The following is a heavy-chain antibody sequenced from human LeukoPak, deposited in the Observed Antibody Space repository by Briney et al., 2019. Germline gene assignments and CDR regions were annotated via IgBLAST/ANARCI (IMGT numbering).Heavy chain of an antibody. J-gene: IGHJ6*03. CDR2: INPNSGGT. D-gene: IGHD6-13*01. CDR3: ARGARQQLVLRYYYYYMDV. V-gene: IGHV1-2*02. CDR1: GYTFTGYY. Sequence: ASVKVSCKASGYTFTGYYMRWVRQAPGQGLEWMGWINPNSGGTNYAQKFQGRVTMTRDTSISTAYMELSSLRSEDTAVYYCARGARQQLVLRYYYYYMDVWGKGTTVTVSS.